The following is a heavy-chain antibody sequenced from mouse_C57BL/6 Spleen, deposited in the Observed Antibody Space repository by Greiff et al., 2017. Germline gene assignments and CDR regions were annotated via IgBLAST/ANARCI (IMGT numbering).Heavy chain of an antibody. Sequence: QVQLKQSGPELVKPGASVKISCKASGYSFTSYYIHWVKQRPGQGLEWIGWIYPGSGNTKYNEKFKGKATLTADTSSSTAYMQLSSLTSEDSAVYYCAYYDYSLDYWGQGTTLTVSS. CDR2: IYPGSGNT. CDR3: AYYDYSLDY. CDR1: GYSFTSYY. D-gene: IGHD2-4*01. J-gene: IGHJ2*01. V-gene: IGHV1-66*01.